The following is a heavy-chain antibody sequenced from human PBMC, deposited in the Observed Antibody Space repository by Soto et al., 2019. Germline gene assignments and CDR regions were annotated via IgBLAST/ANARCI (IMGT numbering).Heavy chain of an antibody. V-gene: IGHV4-59*01. J-gene: IGHJ6*02. CDR1: GGSISSYY. CDR3: ARDLWGYCGADCYPLDV. CDR2: MYNTGST. Sequence: QVRLQESGPGLVKPSETLSLTCTVSGGSISSYYWSWIRQPPGKGLEWIGYMYNTGSTIYNPSLKIRFTISVDTSKNQFSLKLNSVTAADTAVYYCARDLWGYCGADCYPLDVWGQGTTVTVSS. D-gene: IGHD2-21*02.